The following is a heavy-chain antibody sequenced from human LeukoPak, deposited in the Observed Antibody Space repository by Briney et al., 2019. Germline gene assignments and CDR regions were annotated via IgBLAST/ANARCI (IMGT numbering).Heavy chain of an antibody. CDR2: INPNSGGT. CDR1: GYSFTGFY. V-gene: IGHV1-2*06. CDR3: AREFPAVAGLY. J-gene: IGHJ4*02. Sequence: ASVKVSCNASGYSFTGFYMHWVRQAPGQGLEWMGRINPNSGGTNYAQKFQDRVTMTRDTSISTAYMELSRLRSDDTAVYYCAREFPAVAGLYWGQGTLVTVSS. D-gene: IGHD6-19*01.